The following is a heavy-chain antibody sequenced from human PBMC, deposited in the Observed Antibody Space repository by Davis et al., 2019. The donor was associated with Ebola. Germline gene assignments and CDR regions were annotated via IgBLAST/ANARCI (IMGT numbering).Heavy chain of an antibody. CDR1: GFTFSSYS. CDR2: IKSSGETT. Sequence: GESLKISCAASGFTFSSYSMNWVRQAPGKGLEWVSYIKSSGETTYYADSVKGRFTISRDNAKNSLFLQMNSLRDEDTAVYYCTTDRFHWGRGTLVTVSS. J-gene: IGHJ4*02. V-gene: IGHV3-48*02. CDR3: TTDRFH.